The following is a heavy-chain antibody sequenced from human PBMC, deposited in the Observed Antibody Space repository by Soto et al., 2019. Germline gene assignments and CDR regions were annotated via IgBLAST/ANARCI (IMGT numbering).Heavy chain of an antibody. D-gene: IGHD4-17*01. J-gene: IGHJ4*02. V-gene: IGHV3-11*01. CDR3: ARDVDADFRTDFDY. Sequence: GGSLRLSCAASGFTFSDYYIHWIRRAPGKGLEWISYISGNGEIIQYAASARGRFTISRDNAENSVYLEKDSLRAEDTALYYCARDVDADFRTDFDYWGRGTLVTVSS. CDR1: GFTFSDYY. CDR2: ISGNGEII.